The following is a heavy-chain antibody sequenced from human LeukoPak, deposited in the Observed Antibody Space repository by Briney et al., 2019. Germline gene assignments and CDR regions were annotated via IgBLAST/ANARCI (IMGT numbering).Heavy chain of an antibody. J-gene: IGHJ6*02. V-gene: IGHV1-8*01. D-gene: IGHD3-3*01. CDR2: MNPNSGNT. CDR1: GYTFTSYD. Sequence: GASVKVSCKASGYTFTSYDINWVRQATGQGLEWMGWMNPNSGNTGYAQKFQGRVTMTRNTSISTAYMELSSLRSEDTAVYYCARGYYFWSGYYANPTYYYYYGMDVWDQGTTVTVSS. CDR3: ARGYYFWSGYYANPTYYYYYGMDV.